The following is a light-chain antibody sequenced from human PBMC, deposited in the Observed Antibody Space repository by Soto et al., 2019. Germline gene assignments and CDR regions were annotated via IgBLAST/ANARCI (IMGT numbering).Light chain of an antibody. Sequence: SVLTQPPSASGSPGQSVTISCTGTSSDVGGYDYVSWYQQHPGKAPKLMIYEVNKRPSGVPDRFSGSKSGNTASLTVSGLQADDEADYYCSSYAGSNNFGVFGTGTKLTVL. CDR1: SSDVGGYDY. V-gene: IGLV2-8*01. CDR2: EVN. J-gene: IGLJ1*01. CDR3: SSYAGSNNFGV.